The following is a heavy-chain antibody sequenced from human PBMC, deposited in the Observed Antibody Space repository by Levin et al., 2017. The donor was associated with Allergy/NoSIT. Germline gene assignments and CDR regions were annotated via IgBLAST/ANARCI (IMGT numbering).Heavy chain of an antibody. J-gene: IGHJ4*02. V-gene: IGHV3-9*01. Sequence: GGSLRLSCAASGFTFDDYAMHWVRQAPGKGLEWVSGISWNSGSIGYADSVKGRFTISRDNAKNSLYLQMNSLRAEDTALYYCAKDTSYVWGSYRFDYWGQGTLVTVSS. CDR3: AKDTSYVWGSYRFDY. CDR1: GFTFDDYA. D-gene: IGHD3-16*02. CDR2: ISWNSGSI.